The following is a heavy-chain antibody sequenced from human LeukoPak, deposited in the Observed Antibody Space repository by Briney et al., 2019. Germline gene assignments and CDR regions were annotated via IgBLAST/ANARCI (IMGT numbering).Heavy chain of an antibody. V-gene: IGHV3-20*04. D-gene: IGHD4/OR15-4a*01. J-gene: IGHJ4*02. CDR3: AAFYYSAFFDY. Sequence: GGSLRLSCAASGFTFDDYGMSWVRQAPGKGLEWVSGINWNGGSTGYADSVKGRFTISRDNAKNSLYLQMNSLRAEDTAVYYCAAFYYSAFFDYWGLGTLVTVSS. CDR1: GFTFDDYG. CDR2: INWNGGST.